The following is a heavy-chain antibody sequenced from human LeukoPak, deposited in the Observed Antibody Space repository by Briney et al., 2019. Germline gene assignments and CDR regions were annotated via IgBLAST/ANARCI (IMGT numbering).Heavy chain of an antibody. CDR1: GFTFSSYG. D-gene: IGHD3-10*01. Sequence: GGSLRLSCAASGFTFSSYGMYWVRQAPGKGLEWVSAITGSGGRTYYADSVKGRFTISRDNSRDRLYLETNSLRAEDTAVYYCARDRMGAIMYFDVWGRGALVTVSS. J-gene: IGHJ2*01. CDR3: ARDRMGAIMYFDV. CDR2: ITGSGGRT. V-gene: IGHV3-23*01.